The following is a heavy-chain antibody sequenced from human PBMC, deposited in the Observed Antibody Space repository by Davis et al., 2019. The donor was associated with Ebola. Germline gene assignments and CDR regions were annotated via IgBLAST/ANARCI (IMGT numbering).Heavy chain of an antibody. J-gene: IGHJ2*01. CDR1: GYTFTSYD. V-gene: IGHV1-69*05. CDR3: ARYYGDFYWYLDL. CDR2: IIPFFGTA. Sequence: SVKVSCKASGYTFTSYDINWVRQATGQGLEWMGGIIPFFGTANYAQKFQGRVTMTTDTSTSTAYLELRSLRSEDTAVYYCARYYGDFYWYLDLWGPGTLVTVSS. D-gene: IGHD4-17*01.